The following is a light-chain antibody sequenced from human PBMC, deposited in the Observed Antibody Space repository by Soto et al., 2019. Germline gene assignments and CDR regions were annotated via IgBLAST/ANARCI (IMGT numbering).Light chain of an antibody. CDR3: CSYAGNYTYV. V-gene: IGLV2-11*01. CDR1: SSDVGGYNY. J-gene: IGLJ1*01. CDR2: DVT. Sequence: QSALTQPASVSGSPGQSVTVSCTGTSSDVGGYNYVSWFQQYPGRAPKLIIYDVTERPSGVPDRFSGSKSGNTASLTISGLQADDEADYYCCSYAGNYTYVFGAGTKLTVL.